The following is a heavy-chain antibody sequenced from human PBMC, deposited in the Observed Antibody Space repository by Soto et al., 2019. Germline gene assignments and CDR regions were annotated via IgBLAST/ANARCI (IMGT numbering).Heavy chain of an antibody. V-gene: IGHV1-46*01. D-gene: IGHD4-4*01. J-gene: IGHJ6*03. CDR2: INPSGGST. Sequence: ASVKVSCKASGYTFTSYYMHWVRQAPGQGLEWMGIINPSGGSTSYAQKFQGRVTMTRDTSTSTVYMELSSLRSEDTAVYYCAYSNYVAEHGNYYYYYYMYVWGKGTTVTVSS. CDR3: AYSNYVAEHGNYYYYYYMYV. CDR1: GYTFTSYY.